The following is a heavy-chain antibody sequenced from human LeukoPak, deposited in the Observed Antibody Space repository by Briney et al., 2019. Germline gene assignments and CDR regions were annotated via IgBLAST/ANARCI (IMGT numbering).Heavy chain of an antibody. V-gene: IGHV3-30*18. CDR1: GFTFSSYG. J-gene: IGHJ3*02. CDR2: ISYDGSNK. Sequence: GGSLRLSCAASGFTFSSYGIHWVRQAPGKGLEWVAVISYDGSNKYYADSVKGRFTISRDNSKNTLYLQMNSLRAEDTAVYYCAKDGFRGIAVAGDAFDIWGQGTMVTVSS. CDR3: AKDGFRGIAVAGDAFDI. D-gene: IGHD6-19*01.